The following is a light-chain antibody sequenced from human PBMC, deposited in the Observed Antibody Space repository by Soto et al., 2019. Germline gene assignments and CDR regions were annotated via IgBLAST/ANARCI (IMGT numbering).Light chain of an antibody. Sequence: SYELPQPPSVSVAPGQTARITCGENNTGSKSVHWYQQRPGQAPVLVVHDDSDRPSGIPERFSGSKSGNTATLTISRVEAGDEAAYYCQVWDSSSDHYVFGTGTKLTVL. CDR2: DDS. V-gene: IGLV3-21*02. J-gene: IGLJ1*01. CDR3: QVWDSSSDHYV. CDR1: NTGSKS.